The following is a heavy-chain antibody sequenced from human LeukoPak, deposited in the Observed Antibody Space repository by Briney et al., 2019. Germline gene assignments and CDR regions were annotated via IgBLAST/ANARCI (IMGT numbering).Heavy chain of an antibody. CDR2: IYYSGST. D-gene: IGHD2-2*01. Sequence: PSETLSLTCTVSGGSISSSSYYWGWIRQPPGKGLEWIGRIYYSGSTYYNPSLKSRVTISVDTSKNQFSLKLSSVTAADTAVYYCARRSIVVVPAAPPRDAFDIWGQGTMVTVSS. J-gene: IGHJ3*02. V-gene: IGHV4-39*01. CDR3: ARRSIVVVPAAPPRDAFDI. CDR1: GGSISSSSYY.